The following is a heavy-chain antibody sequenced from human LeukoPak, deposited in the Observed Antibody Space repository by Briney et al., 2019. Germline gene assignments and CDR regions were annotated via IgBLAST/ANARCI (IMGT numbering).Heavy chain of an antibody. CDR3: ARGGIAVAGTFDP. CDR1: GGSISSYY. J-gene: IGHJ5*02. V-gene: IGHV4-59*01. Sequence: PSETLSLTCTVSGGSISSYYWSWIRQPPGKGLEWIGYIYYSGSTNYNPSLKSRVTISVDTSKNQFSLKLCSVTAADTAVYYCARGGIAVAGTFDPWGQGTLVTVSS. CDR2: IYYSGST. D-gene: IGHD6-19*01.